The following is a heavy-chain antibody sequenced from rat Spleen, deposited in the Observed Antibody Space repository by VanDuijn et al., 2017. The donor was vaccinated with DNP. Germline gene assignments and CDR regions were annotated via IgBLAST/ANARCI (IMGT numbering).Heavy chain of an antibody. D-gene: IGHD4-3*01. CDR3: ARLGEAYFDY. Sequence: EVHLVESGGGLVQPGRSLKLSCAASGFTFSDYYMAWVRQAPTKGLEWVAYISYDGGGTYNGDSVKGRFTISRDNAKSTLYLQMNSLRSEDTATYYCARLGEAYFDYWGHGVMVTVSS. V-gene: IGHV5-22*01. CDR1: GFTFSDYY. CDR2: ISYDGGGT. J-gene: IGHJ2*01.